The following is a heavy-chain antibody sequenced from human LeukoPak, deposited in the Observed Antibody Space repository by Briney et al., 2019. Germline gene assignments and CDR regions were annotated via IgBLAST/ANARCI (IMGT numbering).Heavy chain of an antibody. Sequence: ASVKVSCEASGYTFTSYGISWVRQAPGQGLEWMGWISAYNGNTNYAQKLQGRVTMTTDTSTSTAYMELRSLRSDDTAVYYCARHGSGSYYNLPTDYWGQGTLVTVSS. J-gene: IGHJ4*02. CDR1: GYTFTSYG. D-gene: IGHD3-10*01. V-gene: IGHV1-18*01. CDR3: ARHGSGSYYNLPTDY. CDR2: ISAYNGNT.